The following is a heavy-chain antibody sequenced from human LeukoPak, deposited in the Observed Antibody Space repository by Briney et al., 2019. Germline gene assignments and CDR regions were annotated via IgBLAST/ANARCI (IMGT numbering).Heavy chain of an antibody. D-gene: IGHD3-10*01. V-gene: IGHV3-7*01. CDR1: GFTFSSYW. CDR3: ARRLGLGFGEYSNNWFDP. J-gene: IGHJ5*02. CDR2: IKHDGSEK. Sequence: GGSLRLSCAASGFTFSSYWMSWVRQAPGKGLEWVANIKHDGSEKYYVDSVKGRFTISRDNAKNSLYLQMNSLRAEDTVVYYCARRLGLGFGEYSNNWFDPWGQGTLVTVSS.